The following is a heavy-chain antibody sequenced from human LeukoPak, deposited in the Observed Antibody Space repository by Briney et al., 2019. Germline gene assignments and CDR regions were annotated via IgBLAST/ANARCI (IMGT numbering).Heavy chain of an antibody. V-gene: IGHV4-34*01. CDR1: GGSFSGYY. Sequence: SETLSLTCAVYGGSFSGYYWSWIRQPPGKGLEWLGEINHSGSTNYNPSLKSRVTISVDTSKNQFSLKLSSVTAADTAVYYCARWCIAARPSGYNWFDPWGQGTLVTVSS. J-gene: IGHJ5*02. D-gene: IGHD6-6*01. CDR3: ARWCIAARPSGYNWFDP. CDR2: INHSGST.